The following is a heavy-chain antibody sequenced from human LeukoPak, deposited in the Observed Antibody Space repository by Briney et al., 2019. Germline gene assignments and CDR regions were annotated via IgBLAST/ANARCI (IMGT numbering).Heavy chain of an antibody. D-gene: IGHD2-2*02. J-gene: IGHJ3*02. CDR1: GLAFSTYG. CDR3: ASPSCYNSWCGAFDI. V-gene: IGHV3-33*01. Sequence: GRSLTLSCAASGLAFSTYGMHWVRQAPGKGLEWVAVIWSDGSNKYYADSVKGRFTISRDNSKNTLYLQMNSLRAEDTAVYYCASPSCYNSWCGAFDIWGQGTMVTVSS. CDR2: IWSDGSNK.